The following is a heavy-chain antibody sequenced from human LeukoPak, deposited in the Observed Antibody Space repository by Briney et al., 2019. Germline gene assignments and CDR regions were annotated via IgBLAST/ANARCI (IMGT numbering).Heavy chain of an antibody. CDR2: ISGSGGST. CDR3: AKVKKELLRGDAFDI. V-gene: IGHV3-23*01. CDR1: GFTFSSYA. Sequence: PGGSLRLSCAASGFTFSSYAMSWVRQAPGKGQEWVSAISGSGGSTYYADSVKGRFTISRDNSKNTLYLQMNSLRAEDTAVYYCAKVKKELLRGDAFDIWGQGTMVTVSS. J-gene: IGHJ3*02. D-gene: IGHD1-26*01.